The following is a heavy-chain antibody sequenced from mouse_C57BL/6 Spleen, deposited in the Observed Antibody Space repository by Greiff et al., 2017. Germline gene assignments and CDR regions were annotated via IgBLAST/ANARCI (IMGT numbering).Heavy chain of an antibody. CDR2: INPNNGGT. CDR3: AREGSSSFAY. J-gene: IGHJ3*01. CDR1: GYTFTDYY. V-gene: IGHV1-26*01. D-gene: IGHD1-1*01. Sequence: EVQLQQSGPELVKPGASVKISCKASGYTFTDYYMNWVKQSHGKSLEWIGDINPNNGGTSYNQKFKGKATLTVDQSSSTAYMELRSLTSEDSAVYYCAREGSSSFAYWGQGTLVTVSA.